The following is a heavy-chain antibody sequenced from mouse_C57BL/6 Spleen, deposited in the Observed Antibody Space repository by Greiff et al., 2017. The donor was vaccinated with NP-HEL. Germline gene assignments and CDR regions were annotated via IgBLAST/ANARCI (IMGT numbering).Heavy chain of an antibody. CDR2: INPYNGDT. V-gene: IGHV1-20*01. CDR1: GYSFTGYF. J-gene: IGHJ2*01. CDR3: ARGLLLRYSDYFDY. Sequence: EVQLQQSGPELVKPGDSVKISCKASGYSFTGYFMNWVMQSHGKSLEWIGRINPYNGDTFYNQKFKGKATLTVDKSSSTAHMELRSLTSEDSAVYYCARGLLLRYSDYFDYWGQGTTLTVSS. D-gene: IGHD1-1*01.